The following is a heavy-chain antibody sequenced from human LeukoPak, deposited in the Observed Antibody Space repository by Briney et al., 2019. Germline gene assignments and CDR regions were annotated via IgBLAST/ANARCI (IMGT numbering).Heavy chain of an antibody. D-gene: IGHD6-19*01. V-gene: IGHV3-23*01. CDR3: AKDSTGVAATDY. Sequence: GGSLRLSCAASGFTFSSYAMTWVRQAPGQGLEWVSAISASGGNTYYADSVKGRFTISRDNSKYTLYLQINSLRAEDTAVYYCAKDSTGVAATDYWGQGTLVTVSP. CDR2: ISASGGNT. CDR1: GFTFSSYA. J-gene: IGHJ4*02.